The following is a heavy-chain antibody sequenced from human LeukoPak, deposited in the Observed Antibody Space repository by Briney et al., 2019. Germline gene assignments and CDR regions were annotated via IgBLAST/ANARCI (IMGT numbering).Heavy chain of an antibody. CDR1: VYTFTTYV. CDR2: ISAYNGNT. J-gene: IGHJ4*02. V-gene: IGHV1-18*01. Sequence: ASLKVSSKASVYTFTTYVICWGRHAPVQRRVCMGWISAYNGNTNYIQKLQGRVTMTTDTSTSTAYMALRSLRSDDTAVYYCARVHVLLWFGEVYYFDYWGQGTLVTVSS. D-gene: IGHD3-10*01. CDR3: ARVHVLLWFGEVYYFDY.